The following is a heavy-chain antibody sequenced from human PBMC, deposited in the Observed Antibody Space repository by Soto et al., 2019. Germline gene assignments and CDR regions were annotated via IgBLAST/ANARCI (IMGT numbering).Heavy chain of an antibody. CDR2: IYYRGTT. CDR3: ARADCVRCPFDR. V-gene: IGHV4-61*08. CDR1: GASLTRGVYY. J-gene: IGHJ4*02. Sequence: QVQLQESGPRLAKPSESLSLTCSVSGASLTRGVYYWSWVRQPPGRQLEWIGSIYYRGTTNYNPSLTCRVTISKDTSTNPVYVTVKSVTAADTAVYFCARADCVRCPFDRCGEGTLVTVSS. D-gene: IGHD2-21*02.